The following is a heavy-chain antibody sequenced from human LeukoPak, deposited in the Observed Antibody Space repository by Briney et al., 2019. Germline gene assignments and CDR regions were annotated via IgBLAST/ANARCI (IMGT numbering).Heavy chain of an antibody. CDR1: GYTFTHYS. J-gene: IGHJ4*02. Sequence: GASLKVSCKASGYTFTHYSMHWVRQAPGQGLEWRGYINLNSGGTNYAQKFPGRVTITRHTSIRTAYMVLYSLRSDYTALDYFLATVDYWGQGTLVTVSS. D-gene: IGHD1-26*01. CDR2: INLNSGGT. CDR3: LATVDY. V-gene: IGHV1-2*02.